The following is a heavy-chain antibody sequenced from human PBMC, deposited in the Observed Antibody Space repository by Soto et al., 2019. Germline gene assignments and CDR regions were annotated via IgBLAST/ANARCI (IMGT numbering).Heavy chain of an antibody. CDR2: MRNSGSRT. CDR3: AKAYFDILTGYFGDY. J-gene: IGHJ4*02. V-gene: IGHV3-23*01. CDR1: GFTFSNYA. D-gene: IGHD3-9*01. Sequence: VQLLESGGGLVQPGGSLRLSCAASGFTFSNYAMSWVRQAPGKGREWVSGMRNSGSRTYYADSVKGRFIISRDNSKNTLYLQMNSLRPEDTAVYYCAKAYFDILTGYFGDYWGQGTLVSVSS.